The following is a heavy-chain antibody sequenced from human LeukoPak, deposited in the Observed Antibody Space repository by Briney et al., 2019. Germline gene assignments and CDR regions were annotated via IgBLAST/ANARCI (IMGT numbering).Heavy chain of an antibody. CDR3: ARVSSIAAAGADYFDY. V-gene: IGHV4-59*01. J-gene: IGHJ4*02. CDR2: IYYSGST. Sequence: PSETLSLTCSVSGGSISSYYWSWIRQPPGKGLEWIGYIYYSGSTNYNPSLKSRVTISLDTSKSQFSLKLTSVTAADTAVYYCARVSSIAAAGADYFDYWGQGTLVTVSS. CDR1: GGSISSYY. D-gene: IGHD6-13*01.